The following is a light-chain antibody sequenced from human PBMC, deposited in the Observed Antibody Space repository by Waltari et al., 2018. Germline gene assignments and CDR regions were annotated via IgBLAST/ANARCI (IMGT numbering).Light chain of an antibody. V-gene: IGLV6-57*03. CDR3: QSYDSRNLV. CDR2: ENN. CDR1: SAYIVSND. J-gene: IGLJ2*01. Sequence: YTLTQPPSLSESPGRTVIISCTRSSAYIVSNDVHWFQQRPGSAPTIVIYENNLRPSGVPDRFSASIDRSSNSASLTISGLKTEDEADYYCQSYDSRNLVFGGGTKVTVL.